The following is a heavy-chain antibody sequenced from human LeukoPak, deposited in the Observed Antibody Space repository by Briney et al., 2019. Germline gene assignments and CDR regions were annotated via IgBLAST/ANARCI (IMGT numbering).Heavy chain of an antibody. Sequence: GSSVKVSCKASGYTFTSYAMHWVRQAPGQRLEWMGWINAGNGNTKYSQKFQGRVTITRDASASTAYMELSSLRSEDTAVYYCARVRLYGSGIDPWGQGTLVTVSS. CDR3: ARVRLYGSGIDP. V-gene: IGHV1-3*01. J-gene: IGHJ5*02. CDR1: GYTFTSYA. CDR2: INAGNGNT. D-gene: IGHD3-10*01.